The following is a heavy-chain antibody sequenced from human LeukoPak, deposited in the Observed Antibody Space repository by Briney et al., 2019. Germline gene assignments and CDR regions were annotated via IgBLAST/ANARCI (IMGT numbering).Heavy chain of an antibody. J-gene: IGHJ4*02. CDR1: GGSISSYY. CDR3: ARVAAAGGFDY. Sequence: SETLSLTCTVSGGSISSYYWSWIRQPPGKGLEWIGYIYYSGSTNYNPSLKSRVTISVDTSKNQFSLKLSSVTAADTAVYYCARVAAAGGFDYWGQGTLVTVSS. D-gene: IGHD6-13*01. V-gene: IGHV4-59*08. CDR2: IYYSGST.